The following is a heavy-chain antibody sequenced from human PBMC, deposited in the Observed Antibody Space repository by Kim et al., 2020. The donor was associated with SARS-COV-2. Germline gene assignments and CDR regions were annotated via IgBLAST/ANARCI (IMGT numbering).Heavy chain of an antibody. CDR3: ARAGGYDSFFDY. J-gene: IGHJ4*02. D-gene: IGHD5-12*01. Sequence: NYAQKLQGRVTMTTDTSTSTAYMELRSLRSDDTAVYYCARAGGYDSFFDYWGQGTLVTVSS. V-gene: IGHV1-18*01.